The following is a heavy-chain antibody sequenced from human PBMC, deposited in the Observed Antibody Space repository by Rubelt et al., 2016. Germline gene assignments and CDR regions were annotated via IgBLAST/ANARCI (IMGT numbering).Heavy chain of an antibody. V-gene: IGHV4-59*08. Sequence: QVQLQESGPGLVKPSETLSLTCTVSGGSISSYYWSWIRQPPGKGLEWIGYIYYSGSTNYNPPLKGRVTISVDTSKNQCSLKLSSVTAADTAVYYCARRQSYSSRIDYWGQGTLVTVSS. D-gene: IGHD6-13*01. CDR2: IYYSGST. CDR3: ARRQSYSSRIDY. CDR1: GGSISSYY. J-gene: IGHJ4*02.